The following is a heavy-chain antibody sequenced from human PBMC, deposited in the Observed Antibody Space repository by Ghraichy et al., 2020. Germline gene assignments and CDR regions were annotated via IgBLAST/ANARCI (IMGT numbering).Heavy chain of an antibody. J-gene: IGHJ5*02. V-gene: IGHV4-59*01. Sequence: SETLSLTCTVSGGSISSYYWSWIRQPPGKGLEWIGYIYYSGSTNYNPSLKSRVPISVDTSKNQFSLKLSSVTAADTAVYYCARGQPTDWFDPWGQGTLVTVSS. CDR3: ARGQPTDWFDP. CDR2: IYYSGST. CDR1: GGSISSYY. D-gene: IGHD4-17*01.